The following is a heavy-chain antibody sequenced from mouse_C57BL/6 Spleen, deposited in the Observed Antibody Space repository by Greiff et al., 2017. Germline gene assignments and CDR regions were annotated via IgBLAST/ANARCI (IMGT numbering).Heavy chain of an antibody. CDR3: ARGTTVPDY. D-gene: IGHD1-1*01. Sequence: QVQLLQSGADLVKPGASVKLSCKASGFTFTSYWMHWVKQRPGQGLEWIGMIHPNSGSTNYNEKFKSQATLTVDKSSSTAYMQLSSLTSEDSAVYYCARGTTVPDYWGQGTTLTVSS. CDR2: IHPNSGST. V-gene: IGHV1-64*01. J-gene: IGHJ2*01. CDR1: GFTFTSYW.